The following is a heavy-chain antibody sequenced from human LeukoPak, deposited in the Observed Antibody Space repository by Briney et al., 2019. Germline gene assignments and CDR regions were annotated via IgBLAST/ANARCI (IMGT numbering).Heavy chain of an antibody. CDR2: IKQDGSEK. V-gene: IGHV3-7*01. CDR3: ARVGGDDFWSGYYSSTYYFDY. Sequence: GGSLRLSCAASGFTFSSYWMSWVRQAPGKGLEWVANIKQDGSEKYYVDSVKGRFTISRDNAKNSLYLQMNSLRAEDTAVYYCARVGGDDFWSGYYSSTYYFDYWGQGTLVTVSS. D-gene: IGHD3-3*01. J-gene: IGHJ4*02. CDR1: GFTFSSYW.